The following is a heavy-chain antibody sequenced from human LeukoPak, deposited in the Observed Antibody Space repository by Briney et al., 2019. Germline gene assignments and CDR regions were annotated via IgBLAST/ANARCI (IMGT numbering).Heavy chain of an antibody. CDR2: ISYDGSNK. Sequence: GGSPRLSCAASGFTFSSYAMHWVRQAPGKGLEWVAVISYDGSNKYYADSVKGRFTISRDNSKNTLYLQMNSLRAEDTAVYYCARDPAMIVVVITSPYFDYWGQGTLVTVSS. V-gene: IGHV3-30-3*01. D-gene: IGHD3-22*01. CDR3: ARDPAMIVVVITSPYFDY. CDR1: GFTFSSYA. J-gene: IGHJ4*02.